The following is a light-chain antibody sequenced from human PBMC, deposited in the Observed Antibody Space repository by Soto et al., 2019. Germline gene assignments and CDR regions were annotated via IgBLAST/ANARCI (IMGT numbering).Light chain of an antibody. CDR1: QGISNW. Sequence: DIQMTQSPSSVSASVGDRVTITCRASQGISNWLAWYQQQPGKAPKLLIYAVSSLQSGVPSRFSGGGSGTHFTLIISSLQPEDFATYYCQQTNTFLPLTFGGGTKVEIK. V-gene: IGKV1-12*01. CDR2: AVS. J-gene: IGKJ4*01. CDR3: QQTNTFLPLT.